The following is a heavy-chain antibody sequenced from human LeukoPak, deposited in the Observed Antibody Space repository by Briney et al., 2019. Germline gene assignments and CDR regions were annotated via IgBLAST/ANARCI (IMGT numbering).Heavy chain of an antibody. CDR3: GTLYYDILTGYSNDAFDI. D-gene: IGHD3-9*01. Sequence: SVKVSCMASGGTFSSYVISWVRQAPGQGLEWMGGIIPIFGTANYAQKFQGRVTITADKSTSTAYMELSSLRSEDTAVYYCGTLYYDILTGYSNDAFDIWGQGTMVTVSS. CDR2: IIPIFGTA. J-gene: IGHJ3*02. V-gene: IGHV1-69*06. CDR1: GGTFSSYV.